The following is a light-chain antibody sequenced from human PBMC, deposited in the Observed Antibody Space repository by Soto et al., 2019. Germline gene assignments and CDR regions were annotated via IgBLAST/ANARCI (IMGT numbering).Light chain of an antibody. CDR1: QGIGST. J-gene: IGKJ4*01. Sequence: EIVMTQSPATLSVSPGERATLSCRASQGIGSTLAWYQQKPGQTPKLLIFDASTRATGVPARFSGGGSGTEFTLTISSLEPEDFAVYYCQQRSNWPLTFGGGTKVDIK. CDR3: QQRSNWPLT. V-gene: IGKV3-15*01. CDR2: DAS.